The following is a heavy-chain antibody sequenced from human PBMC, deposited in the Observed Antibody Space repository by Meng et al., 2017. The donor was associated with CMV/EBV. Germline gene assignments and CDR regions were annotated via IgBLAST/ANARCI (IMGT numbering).Heavy chain of an antibody. CDR3: ARDPRRGYSYGG. J-gene: IGHJ4*02. Sequence: SVKVSCKASGGTFSSYAISWVRQAPGQGLEWMGGIIPILGIANYAQKFQGRVTITADKSTSTANMELSSLRSEDTAVYYCARDPRRGYSYGGWGQGTLVTVSS. V-gene: IGHV1-69*10. CDR2: IIPILGIA. D-gene: IGHD5-18*01. CDR1: GGTFSSYA.